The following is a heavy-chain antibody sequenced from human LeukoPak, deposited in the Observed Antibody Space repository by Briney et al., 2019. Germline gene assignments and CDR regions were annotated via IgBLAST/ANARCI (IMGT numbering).Heavy chain of an antibody. CDR2: IYTSGST. J-gene: IGHJ6*03. CDR1: GGSISSYY. CDR3: ARVPYSSSWWGSYYYYYMDV. D-gene: IGHD6-13*01. Sequence: SETLSLTCTVSGGSISSYYWSWIRQPAGKGLEWIGRIYTSGSTNYNPSLKSRVTMSVDTSKNQFSLKLSSVTAADTAVYYCARVPYSSSWWGSYYYYYMDVWGKGTTVTVSS. V-gene: IGHV4-4*07.